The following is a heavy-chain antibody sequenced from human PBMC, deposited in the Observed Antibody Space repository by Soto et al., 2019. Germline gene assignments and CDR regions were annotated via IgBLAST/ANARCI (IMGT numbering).Heavy chain of an antibody. D-gene: IGHD1-26*01. J-gene: IGHJ4*02. Sequence: SETLSLTCTVSCGSVSSGSYYWSWIRQPPGKGLEWIGYIYYSGSTNYNPSLKSRVTISVDTSKNQFSLKLSSVTAADTAVYYCAKDLGSYYLDYWGQGTQVTVSS. V-gene: IGHV4-61*01. CDR3: AKDLGSYYLDY. CDR1: CGSVSSGSYY. CDR2: IYYSGST.